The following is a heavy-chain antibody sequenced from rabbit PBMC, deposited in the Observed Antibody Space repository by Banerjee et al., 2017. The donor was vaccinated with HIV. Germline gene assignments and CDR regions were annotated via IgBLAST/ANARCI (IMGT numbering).Heavy chain of an antibody. J-gene: IGHJ6*01. V-gene: IGHV1S45*01. D-gene: IGHD8-1*01. CDR2: INTSSGNT. CDR3: ARGSGSTNYPFYYGMDL. Sequence: QEQLEESGGGLVQPEGSLTLTCTASGFSFSNKYVMCWVRQAPGKGLEWIACINTSSGNTVYASWAKGRFTISKASWTTVTLQMTSLTAADTATYFCARGSGSTNYPFYYGMDLWGPGTLVTVS. CDR1: GFSFSNKYV.